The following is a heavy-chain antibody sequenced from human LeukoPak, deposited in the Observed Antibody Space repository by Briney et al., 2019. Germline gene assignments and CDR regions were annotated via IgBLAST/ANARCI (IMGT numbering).Heavy chain of an antibody. CDR1: GYTFTGYY. D-gene: IGHD3-10*01. J-gene: IGHJ4*02. CDR2: NNPNSGGK. V-gene: IGHV1-2*06. Sequence: ASMKVSCKASGYTFTGYYMHWVRQAPGQGLEWMGRNNPNSGGKNYAQKFQGRVTRTRDTSISTAYMELSRLRSDDTAVYYCARDPAYGSGSYYNGIDYWGQGTLVTVSS. CDR3: ARDPAYGSGSYYNGIDY.